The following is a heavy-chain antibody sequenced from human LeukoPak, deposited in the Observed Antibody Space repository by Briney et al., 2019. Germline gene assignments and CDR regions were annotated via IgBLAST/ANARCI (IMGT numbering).Heavy chain of an antibody. Sequence: GGSLRLSCAASGFTFKNYGMHWVRQAPGKGLEWVAVIWYDGSNKYFADSVKGRFTISRDNSKYTLYLQMNSLRAEDTAVYYCARDWSVRGYSYGYGMDVWGQGTTVTVSS. CDR1: GFTFKNYG. J-gene: IGHJ6*02. CDR3: ARDWSVRGYSYGYGMDV. V-gene: IGHV3-30*19. D-gene: IGHD5-18*01. CDR2: IWYDGSNK.